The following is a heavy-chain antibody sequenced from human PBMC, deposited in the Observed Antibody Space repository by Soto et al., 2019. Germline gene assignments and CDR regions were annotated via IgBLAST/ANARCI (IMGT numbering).Heavy chain of an antibody. CDR3: ARGGVGRYCSSSSCYTWVFDY. CDR2: INSAGSST. CDR1: GFTFSNYW. J-gene: IGHJ4*02. Sequence: GGSLRLSCAASGFTFSNYWMHWARQAPGKGLVWVSRINSAGSSTSYADSVKGRFTISRDNAKNTLSLQMNSLRADDTAVYYCARGGVGRYCSSSSCYTWVFDYWGQGTLVTVSS. V-gene: IGHV3-74*01. D-gene: IGHD2-2*02.